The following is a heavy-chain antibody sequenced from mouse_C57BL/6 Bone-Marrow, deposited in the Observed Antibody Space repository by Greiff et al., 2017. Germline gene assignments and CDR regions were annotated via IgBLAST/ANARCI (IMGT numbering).Heavy chain of an antibody. Sequence: VQLQQPGAELVRPGSSVKLSCKASGYTFTSYWMHWVKQRPIQGLEWIGNIDPSDSETHYNQKFKDKATLTVDKSSSTAYMQLSSLTSEDSAVYYCARSGSSYYAMDYWGQGTSVTVSS. CDR3: ARSGSSYYAMDY. V-gene: IGHV1-52*01. CDR2: IDPSDSET. J-gene: IGHJ4*01. D-gene: IGHD1-1*01. CDR1: GYTFTSYW.